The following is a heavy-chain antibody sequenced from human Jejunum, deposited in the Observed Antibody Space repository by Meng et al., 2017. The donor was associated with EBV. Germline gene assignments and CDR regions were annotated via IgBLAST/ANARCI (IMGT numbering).Heavy chain of an antibody. CDR2: VSGSGGNT. J-gene: IGHJ4*02. CDR3: AKLLKY. V-gene: IGHV3-23*04. Sequence: EVHVVESGVGLVHPGGSLRLSCAASGFTFSSYSMSSVRQAQGKGLEWVSTVSGSGGNTYYADSVKGRFTISRDISKNTLYLQMNSLTAEDTAIYYCAKLLKYWGQGTLVTVSS. CDR1: GFTFSSYS.